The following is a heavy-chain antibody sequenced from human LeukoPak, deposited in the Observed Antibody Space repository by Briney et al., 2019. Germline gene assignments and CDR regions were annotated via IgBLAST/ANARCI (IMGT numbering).Heavy chain of an antibody. CDR2: IYSGGST. V-gene: IGHV3-53*01. Sequence: PGGSLRLSCAASGFTVSSNYMSWVRQAPGKGLEWVSVIYSGGSTYYADSVKGRFTISRDNSKNTLYLQMNSLRAEDTAVYYCARDLTDSSGETYFDIWGQGTMVTVSS. CDR3: ARDLTDSSGETYFDI. CDR1: GFTVSSNY. D-gene: IGHD3-22*01. J-gene: IGHJ3*02.